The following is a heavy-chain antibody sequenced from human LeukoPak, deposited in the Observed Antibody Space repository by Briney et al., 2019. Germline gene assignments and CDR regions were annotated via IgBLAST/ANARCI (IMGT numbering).Heavy chain of an antibody. D-gene: IGHD5-12*01. CDR3: ASENSGYDSWYFDL. CDR1: GGTFSSYA. CDR2: IIPIFGTA. Sequence: SVKVSCKASGGTFSSYAISWARQAPGQGLERMGGIIPIFGTANYAQKFQGRVTITADESTSTAYMELSSLRSEDTAVYYCASENSGYDSWYFDLWGRGTLVTVSS. J-gene: IGHJ2*01. V-gene: IGHV1-69*13.